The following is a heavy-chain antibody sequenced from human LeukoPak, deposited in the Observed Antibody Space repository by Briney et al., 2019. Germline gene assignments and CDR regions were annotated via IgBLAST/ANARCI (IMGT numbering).Heavy chain of an antibody. CDR3: ARDADSSSSLDF. D-gene: IGHD6-13*01. J-gene: IGHJ4*02. V-gene: IGHV1-2*02. Sequence: ASVKVSCKASGYTFTGYYMHWVRQAPGQGLEWMGWINPNGGVTNYAQKFQGRVTMTRDTSINTAYMELSRLRSDDTAVYYCARDADSSSSLDFWGQGTLVPVSS. CDR2: INPNGGVT. CDR1: GYTFTGYY.